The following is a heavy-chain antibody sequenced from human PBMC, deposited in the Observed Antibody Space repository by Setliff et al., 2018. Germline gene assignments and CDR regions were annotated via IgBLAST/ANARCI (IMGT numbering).Heavy chain of an antibody. CDR2: IYYSGNT. V-gene: IGHV4-31*11. J-gene: IGHJ3*02. CDR3: ARVPRFTDTRNAFDI. Sequence: SETLSLTCAVSGDSISSGGYYWSWIRQHPGKGLEWIGYIYYSGNTYYNPSLKSRVTISVDTSKNQFSLKLSSVTAADTAVYYCARVPRFTDTRNAFDIWGQGTMVTVSS. D-gene: IGHD5-18*01. CDR1: GDSISSGGYY.